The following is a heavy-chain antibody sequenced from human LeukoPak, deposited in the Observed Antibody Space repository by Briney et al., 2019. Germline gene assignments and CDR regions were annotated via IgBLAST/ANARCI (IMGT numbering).Heavy chain of an antibody. D-gene: IGHD3-9*01. CDR1: GFTFSSYA. CDR2: ISSSGSSI. Sequence: PGGSLRLSCAASGFTFSSYAMNWVRQAPGKGLEWVSYISSSGSSIYYADSVKGRSTISRDNAKNSLYLQMNSLRVEDMAVYYCARDSGFDWLSFDYWGQGTLVTVSS. J-gene: IGHJ4*02. V-gene: IGHV3-48*03. CDR3: ARDSGFDWLSFDY.